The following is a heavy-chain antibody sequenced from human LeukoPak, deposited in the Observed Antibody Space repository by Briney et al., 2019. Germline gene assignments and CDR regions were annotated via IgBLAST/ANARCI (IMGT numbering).Heavy chain of an antibody. D-gene: IGHD6-13*01. CDR3: ARDSAGNDY. V-gene: IGHV3-7*01. J-gene: IGHJ4*02. Sequence: GGSLRLSCESCGFIFSTYWMSWVRQARGKGLEWVANIKQDGSGKYYVDSAKGRFTISRDTAKNSLYLQMNSLRAEDTAMYYCARDSAGNDYWGQGTLVTVSS. CDR1: GFIFSTYW. CDR2: IKQDGSGK.